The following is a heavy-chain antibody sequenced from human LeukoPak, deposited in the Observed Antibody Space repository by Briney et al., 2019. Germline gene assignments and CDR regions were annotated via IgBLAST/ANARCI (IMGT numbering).Heavy chain of an antibody. V-gene: IGHV3-53*01. D-gene: IGHD2-21*02. CDR3: GSEVDCEGYY. J-gene: IGHJ4*02. CDR1: GFTVSSNY. Sequence: GGSLRLACAASGFTVSSNYMSWARQARRKGREWVSVIYGGGSTYYADSVKGRFPINRDNAKNTLYLQMNSLRAEDTAVYYWGSEVDCEGYYWGQGALVTVSS. CDR2: IYGGGST.